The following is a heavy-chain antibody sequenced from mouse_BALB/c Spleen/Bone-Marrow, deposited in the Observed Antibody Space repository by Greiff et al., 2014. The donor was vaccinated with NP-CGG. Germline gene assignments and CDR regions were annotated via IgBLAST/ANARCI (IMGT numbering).Heavy chain of an antibody. CDR3: ARNGNYGAWFAY. CDR1: GFNIKDTY. CDR2: IDPANGNT. Sequence: EVKLQESGAELVKPGASVKLSCTASGFNIKDTYMHWVEQRPEQGLEWIGRIDPANGNTKYDPKFQGKATITADTSSNTAYLQLSSLTSEDTAVYYCARNGNYGAWFAYWGQGTLVTVSA. D-gene: IGHD2-1*01. V-gene: IGHV14-3*02. J-gene: IGHJ3*01.